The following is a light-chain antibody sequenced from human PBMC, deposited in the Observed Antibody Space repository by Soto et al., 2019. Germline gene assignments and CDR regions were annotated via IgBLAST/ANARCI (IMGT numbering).Light chain of an antibody. CDR2: DVN. J-gene: IGLJ2*01. Sequence: QSVLTQPASVSGSPGQSITISCTGTSSEIGAYNFVSWYKQHPGKAPKLMLYDVNIRPSGVSNRFSGSKSGNTASLTISGHQAEDEADYYCTSWTTSTTMIFGKGTKVTVL. V-gene: IGLV2-14*03. CDR1: SSEIGAYNF. CDR3: TSWTTSTTMI.